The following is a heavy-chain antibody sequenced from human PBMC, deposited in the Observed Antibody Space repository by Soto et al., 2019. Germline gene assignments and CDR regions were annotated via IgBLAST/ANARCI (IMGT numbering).Heavy chain of an antibody. J-gene: IGHJ4*02. CDR2: IYYSGST. Sequence: TLSLTCTVSGVSVSSGGYDCSWIRQHPGKGLEWIGYIYYSGSTYYNPSLKSRVNISVDTSKNQCSLMLSSVTAADTAVYYCASVSITIFGVVSAHNYCGQATMVTVSS. CDR3: ASVSITIFGVVSAHNY. V-gene: IGHV4-31*03. CDR1: GVSVSSGGYD. D-gene: IGHD3-3*01.